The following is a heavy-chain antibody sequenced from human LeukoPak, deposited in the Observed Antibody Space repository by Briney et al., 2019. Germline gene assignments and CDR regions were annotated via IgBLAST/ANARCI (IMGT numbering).Heavy chain of an antibody. D-gene: IGHD3-10*01. CDR3: ARADYFGSGRLLDS. CDR2: IYHAGST. CDR1: GESFSGYY. V-gene: IGHV4-34*01. Sequence: SETLSLTCAVYGESFSGYYWSWVRQPPSKGLEWIAEIYHAGSTNYNPSLRSRVTISVDKSKNQFSLRLNSVTAADTAVYYCARADYFGSGRLLDSWGQGTLVTVSS. J-gene: IGHJ4*02.